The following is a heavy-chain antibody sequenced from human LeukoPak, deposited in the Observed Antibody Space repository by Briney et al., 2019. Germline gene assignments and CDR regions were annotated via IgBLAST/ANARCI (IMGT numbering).Heavy chain of an antibody. Sequence: PGGSLRLSCAASGFTFSSYAMHWVRQAPGKGLEWVAVISYDGSNKYYADSVKGRFTISRDNSKNTLYLQMNSLRAEDTAVYYCARDFRAYYDFWSGYEDIDYWGQGTLVTVSS. CDR1: GFTFSSYA. D-gene: IGHD3-3*01. J-gene: IGHJ4*02. CDR3: ARDFRAYYDFWSGYEDIDY. CDR2: ISYDGSNK. V-gene: IGHV3-30-3*01.